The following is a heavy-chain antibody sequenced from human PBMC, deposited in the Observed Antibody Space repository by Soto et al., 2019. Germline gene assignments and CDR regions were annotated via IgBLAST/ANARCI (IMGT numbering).Heavy chain of an antibody. J-gene: IGHJ3*02. V-gene: IGHV1-18*01. Sequence: QVQLVQSGAELKKPGASVKVSCKASGYTFTSYGISWVRQAPGQGLEWMGWISAYNGNTNYAQKLQGRVTMTTDTSTSTAYMELRSLRSDDTAVYYCARAYYDILTGLTTDAFDIWGQGTMVTVSS. CDR1: GYTFTSYG. CDR2: ISAYNGNT. D-gene: IGHD3-9*01. CDR3: ARAYYDILTGLTTDAFDI.